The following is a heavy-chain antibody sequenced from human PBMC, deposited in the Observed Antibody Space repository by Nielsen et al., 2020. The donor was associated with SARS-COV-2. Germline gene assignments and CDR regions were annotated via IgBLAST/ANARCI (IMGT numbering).Heavy chain of an antibody. CDR3: AKDPSDGYSSSWYFDY. V-gene: IGHV3-9*01. Sequence: SLRLSCAASGFTFDDYAMHWVRQAPGKGLEWVSGISWNSDSIAYADSVKGRFTISRDNAKSSLYLQMNSLRAEDTALYYCAKDPSDGYSSSWYFDYWGQGTTVTVSS. J-gene: IGHJ4*03. D-gene: IGHD6-13*01. CDR2: ISWNSDSI. CDR1: GFTFDDYA.